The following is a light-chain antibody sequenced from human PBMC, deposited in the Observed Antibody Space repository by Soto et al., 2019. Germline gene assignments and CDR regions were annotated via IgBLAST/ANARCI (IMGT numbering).Light chain of an antibody. V-gene: IGKV1-39*01. Sequence: DIQMTQSPSSLSASVGDRVTITCRASQSISNFLNWYQQMPGKAPKLLIYAVSNLESGVPSRFSGSGSGTDFTLTISSLQREDFATYYCQQSYSTAQTFGQGTKVEIK. CDR1: QSISNF. CDR3: QQSYSTAQT. J-gene: IGKJ1*01. CDR2: AVS.